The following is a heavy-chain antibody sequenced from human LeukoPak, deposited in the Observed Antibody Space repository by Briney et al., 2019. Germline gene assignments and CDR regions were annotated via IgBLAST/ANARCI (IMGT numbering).Heavy chain of an antibody. CDR2: TSGSGGST. Sequence: GGSLRLSCAASGFTFSSYAMSWVRQAPGKGLEWVSATSGSGGSTYYADSVRGRFTISRDNSKNTLYLQMNSLRAEDTAVYYCAKPLREMATSYFDYWGQGTLVTVSS. CDR1: GFTFSSYA. J-gene: IGHJ4*02. D-gene: IGHD5-24*01. V-gene: IGHV3-23*01. CDR3: AKPLREMATSYFDY.